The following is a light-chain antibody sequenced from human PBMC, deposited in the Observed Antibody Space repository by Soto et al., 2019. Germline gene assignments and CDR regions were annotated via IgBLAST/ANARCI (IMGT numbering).Light chain of an antibody. V-gene: IGLV2-14*01. CDR2: EVT. J-gene: IGLJ1*01. CDR3: NSLRVNHLYV. CDR1: SXDVGRYNT. Sequence: QSVLTQPASVSGSPGQTITISCTGTSXDVGRYNTVSWYQHHPGKAPKLIIYEVTHRPAGISDRFSASKSGHTASLTISGLQAEDEADYYCNSLRVNHLYVFGSGTKVTV.